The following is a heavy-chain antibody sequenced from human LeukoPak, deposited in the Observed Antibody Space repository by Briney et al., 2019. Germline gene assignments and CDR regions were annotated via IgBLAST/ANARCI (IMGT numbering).Heavy chain of an antibody. Sequence: GGSLRLSCAASGFTFSRYWMSWVSQAPGKGLEWVANIKQDRSEKYYVDSVKGRFTISRDNAKNSLYLQMNSLRAEDTAVYYCARFTVVTPYYFDFWGQGTLVTVSS. V-gene: IGHV3-7*03. CDR1: GFTFSRYW. CDR2: IKQDRSEK. D-gene: IGHD4-23*01. CDR3: ARFTVVTPYYFDF. J-gene: IGHJ4*02.